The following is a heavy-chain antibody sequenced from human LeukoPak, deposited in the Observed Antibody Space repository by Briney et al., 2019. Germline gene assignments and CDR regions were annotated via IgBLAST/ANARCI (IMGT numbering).Heavy chain of an antibody. CDR3: ARARDGYRRTPIDY. V-gene: IGHV1-18*01. D-gene: IGHD5-24*01. J-gene: IGHJ4*02. Sequence: ASVKVSCKASGYTFTSYGISWVRQAPGQGLERMGWISAYNGNTNYAQKLQGRVTMTTDTSTSTAYMELRSLRSDDTAVYYCARARDGYRRTPIDYWGQGTLVTVSS. CDR1: GYTFTSYG. CDR2: ISAYNGNT.